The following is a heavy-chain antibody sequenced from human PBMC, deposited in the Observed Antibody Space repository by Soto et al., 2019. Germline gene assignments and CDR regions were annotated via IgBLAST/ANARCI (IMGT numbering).Heavy chain of an antibody. CDR1: GFTFTSSS. J-gene: IGHJ4*02. CDR3: AAGDSSGYYGG. D-gene: IGHD3-22*01. V-gene: IGHV1-58*01. Sequence: SVKVSCNASGFTFTSSSVQWVRQARGQRLEWIGWITVGTGNTNYAQKFQERVTITRDMSTSTAYMELSNLRSEDTAVYYCAAGDSSGYYGGWGQGTQVTVSS. CDR2: ITVGTGNT.